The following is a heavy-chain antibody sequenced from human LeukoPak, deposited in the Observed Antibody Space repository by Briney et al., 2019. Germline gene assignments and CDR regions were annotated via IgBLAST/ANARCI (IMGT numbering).Heavy chain of an antibody. Sequence: ASVKVSCKASGGTFTSYAISWVRQAPGQGLEWMGGIIPTIGTANYAPKFQGRVTITADEFTSTAYVVLISLRSEDTAVYYCAVGYCSSTSCYDHPPDYWGQGTLVTVSS. CDR1: GGTFTSYA. CDR3: AVGYCSSTSCYDHPPDY. CDR2: IIPTIGTA. D-gene: IGHD2-2*01. J-gene: IGHJ4*02. V-gene: IGHV1-69*13.